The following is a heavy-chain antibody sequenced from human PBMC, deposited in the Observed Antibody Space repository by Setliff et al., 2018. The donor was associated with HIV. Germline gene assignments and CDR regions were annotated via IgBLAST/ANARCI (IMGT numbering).Heavy chain of an antibody. CDR2: IYHSGST. CDR1: GYSISSGHY. J-gene: IGHJ4*02. V-gene: IGHV4-38-2*01. D-gene: IGHD6-19*01. Sequence: SETLSLTCAVSGYSISSGHYWGWIRQPPGKGLEWIGSIYHSGSTYYNPSLKSRVTISIDTAKNQFSLKLSSVTAADTAVYYCARSISSGWYYGYFDYWGQGTLVTVSS. CDR3: ARSISSGWYYGYFDY.